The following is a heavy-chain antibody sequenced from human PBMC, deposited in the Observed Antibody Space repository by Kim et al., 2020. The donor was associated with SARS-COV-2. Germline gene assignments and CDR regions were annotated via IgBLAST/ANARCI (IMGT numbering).Heavy chain of an antibody. CDR3: ARVVGSLTFDF. CDR2: TI. Sequence: TIYYADAVKGRMTSSRDNSKSSLFLELNGLRAEDTALYYCARVVGSLTFDFWGQGTLVSVSS. V-gene: IGHV3-11*01. J-gene: IGHJ4*02.